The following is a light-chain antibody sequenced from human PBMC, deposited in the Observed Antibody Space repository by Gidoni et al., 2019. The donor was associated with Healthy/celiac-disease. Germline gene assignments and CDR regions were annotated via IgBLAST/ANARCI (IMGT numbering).Light chain of an antibody. CDR3: QQRSNWPLT. V-gene: IGKV3-11*01. J-gene: IGKJ4*02. CDR1: QSVSSY. Sequence: EIVLTQSPATLSVSPGERVTLSCRASQSVSSYLAWYQQKPGQAPRLLIYDASNWATGIPARFSGSGSGTDFTLTISSLEPEDFAVYYCQQRSNWPLTFGGGTKVEIK. CDR2: DAS.